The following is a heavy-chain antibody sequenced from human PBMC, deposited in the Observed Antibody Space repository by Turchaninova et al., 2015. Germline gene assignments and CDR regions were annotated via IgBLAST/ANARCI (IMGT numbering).Heavy chain of an antibody. Sequence: EVQLLESGGGGVQPGVSVRLSCAASDFSFRSYAMCWVRQAPGTGMDCVSCMWCNGVRTSNADSVKSQLTISRNNSKTTLYLQMSSLRAEDTAVYYCAKDRESTIFGVVITFDYWGQGTLVTVSS. V-gene: IGHV3-23*01. CDR3: AKDRESTIFGVVITFDY. J-gene: IGHJ4*02. D-gene: IGHD3-3*01. CDR2: MWCNGVRT. CDR1: DFSFRSYA.